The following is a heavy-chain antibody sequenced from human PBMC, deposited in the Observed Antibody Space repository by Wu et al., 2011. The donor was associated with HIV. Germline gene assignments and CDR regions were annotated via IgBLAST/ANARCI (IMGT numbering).Heavy chain of an antibody. V-gene: IGHV1-2*02. Sequence: QVQLVQSGAEVKKPGASVKVSCKTSGYTFTGHYIHWVRQAPGQGPEWMGCINPNSGGTNYEQKFQGRVTMTRDTSINTAYMELSSLRSDDTAVYYCASRAGATRNDFWSGPFDYWGQGTLVTVSS. CDR1: GYTFTGHY. CDR2: INPNSGGT. CDR3: ASRAGATRNDFWSGPFDY. J-gene: IGHJ4*02. D-gene: IGHD3-3*01.